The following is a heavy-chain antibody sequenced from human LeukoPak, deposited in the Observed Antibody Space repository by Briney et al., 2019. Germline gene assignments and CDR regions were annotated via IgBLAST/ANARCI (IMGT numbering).Heavy chain of an antibody. V-gene: IGHV1-18*04. CDR1: GYTFTTYG. CDR2: ICAYNGNT. J-gene: IGHJ4*02. D-gene: IGHD3-16*02. CDR3: AKDYRFSDPKSGLASDH. Sequence: ASVKVSCKASGYTFTTYGISWVRQAPGQGLEWMGWICAYNGNTNYAQKLQGRVTMTTDTSTSTAYMELRNLRSDDTAVYYCAKDYRFSDPKSGLASDHWGQGTLVTVSS.